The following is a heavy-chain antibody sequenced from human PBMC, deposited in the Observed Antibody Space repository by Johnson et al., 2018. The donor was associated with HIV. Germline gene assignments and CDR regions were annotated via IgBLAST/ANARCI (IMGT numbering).Heavy chain of an antibody. D-gene: IGHD3-16*01. V-gene: IGHV3-74*01. CDR3: AKDGGSWSYSLDV. J-gene: IGHJ3*01. CDR1: GFTFSSYW. CDR2: INSDGSST. Sequence: VQVVESGGGLVQPGGSLRLSCAASGFTFSSYWMHWVRQAPGKGLVWVSRINSDGSSTSYADSVRGRFTISRDNSKNTLYLQMNSLRPEDTGLYYCAKDGGSWSYSLDVWGQGTMVSVSS.